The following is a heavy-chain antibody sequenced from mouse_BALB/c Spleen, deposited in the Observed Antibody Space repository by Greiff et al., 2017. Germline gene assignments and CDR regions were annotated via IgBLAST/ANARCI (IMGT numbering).Heavy chain of an antibody. CDR1: GFTFSSYA. CDR2: ISSGGST. CDR3: ARAYDGYYSAWFAY. V-gene: IGHV5-6-5*01. Sequence: EVKVEESGGGLVKPGGSLKLSCAASGFTFSSYAMSWVRQTPEKRLEWVASISSGGSTYYPDSVKGRFTISRDNARNILYLQMSSLRSEDTAMYYCARAYDGYYSAWFAYWGQGTLVTVSA. J-gene: IGHJ3*01. D-gene: IGHD2-3*01.